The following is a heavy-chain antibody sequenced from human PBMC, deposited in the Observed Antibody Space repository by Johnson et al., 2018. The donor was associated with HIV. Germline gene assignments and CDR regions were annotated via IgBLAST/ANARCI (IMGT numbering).Heavy chain of an antibody. D-gene: IGHD2-2*01. CDR3: AKVAVATAAGGVALDI. CDR2: ISYDGSNK. J-gene: IGHJ3*02. CDR1: GFTFSSYA. Sequence: QEKLVESGGGVVQPGRSLRLSCAASGFTFSSYAMHWVRQAPGKGLEWVAVISYDGSNKYYADSVKGRFTISRDNSNNILYLQMNSLRVEDTAVYYCAKVAVATAAGGVALDIWGPGTMGTVS. V-gene: IGHV3-30*04.